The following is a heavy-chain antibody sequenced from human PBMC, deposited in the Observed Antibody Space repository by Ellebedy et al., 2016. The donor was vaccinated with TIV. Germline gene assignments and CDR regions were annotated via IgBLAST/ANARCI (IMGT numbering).Heavy chain of an antibody. CDR2: INTNTGNP. D-gene: IGHD2-2*01. CDR3: ARDLSTVVVPGDWFDP. CDR1: GYTFTSYA. J-gene: IGHJ5*02. Sequence: ASVKVSXXASGYTFTSYAMNWVRQAPGQGLEWMGWINTNTGNPTYAQGFTGRFVFSLDTSVSTAYLQICSLKAEDTAVYYCARDLSTVVVPGDWFDPWGQGTLVTVSS. V-gene: IGHV7-4-1*01.